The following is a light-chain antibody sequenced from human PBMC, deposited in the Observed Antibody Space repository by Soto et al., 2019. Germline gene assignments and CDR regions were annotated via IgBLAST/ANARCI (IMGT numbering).Light chain of an antibody. CDR2: EVS. V-gene: IGLV2-23*02. CDR1: SSDVGNYNF. CDR3: CSYTRSDTLL. J-gene: IGLJ2*01. Sequence: QSALTQPASVSGSPGQSITISCIGTSSDVGNYNFVSWYQHHPGKAPRLIISEVSNRPSGIPSRFSGSKSGNTASLTISGRRGEDEADYYCCSYTRSDTLLFGGGTKVTVL.